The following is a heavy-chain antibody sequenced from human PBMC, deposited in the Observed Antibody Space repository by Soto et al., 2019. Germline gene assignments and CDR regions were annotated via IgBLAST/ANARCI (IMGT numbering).Heavy chain of an antibody. J-gene: IGHJ4*02. CDR1: GGTFSSYA. CDR3: ARGPDYYDSSGYYYIFDY. D-gene: IGHD3-22*01. CDR2: IIPIFGTV. V-gene: IGHV1-69*01. Sequence: QVQLVQSGAEVKKPGSSVKVSCKASGGTFSSYAISWVRQAPGQGLEWMGGIIPIFGTVNYAQKFQGRVTITADESTSTAYMELSSLRSEDTAVYYCARGPDYYDSSGYYYIFDYWGQGTLVTVSS.